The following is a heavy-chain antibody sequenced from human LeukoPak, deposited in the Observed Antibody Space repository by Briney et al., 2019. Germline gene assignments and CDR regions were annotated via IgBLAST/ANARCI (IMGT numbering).Heavy chain of an antibody. D-gene: IGHD3-16*01. CDR3: ASGGHLDY. V-gene: IGHV3-7*01. CDR1: GLTLSNFW. J-gene: IGHJ4*02. CDR2: VNQDVQDGREK. Sequence: PGGSLTLSCAPSGLTLSNFWISCVRQAPRNGLEWVANVNQDVQDGREKCYVDSLKGRLTVPRDNAKNSLYLQMTGLRSDDTAVYYCASGGHLDYWGLGALVTVSS.